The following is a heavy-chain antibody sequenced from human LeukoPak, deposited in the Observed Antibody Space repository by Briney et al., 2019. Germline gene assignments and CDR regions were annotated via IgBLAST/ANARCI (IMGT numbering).Heavy chain of an antibody. CDR1: GGSISSSSYY. CDR3: ARELYCSGGSCRYFDY. D-gene: IGHD2-15*01. V-gene: IGHV4-39*07. J-gene: IGHJ4*02. CDR2: IHYSGST. Sequence: SETLSLTCTVSGGSISSSSYYWGWIRQPPGKGLEWIGSIHYSGSTNYNPSLKSRVTISVDTSKNQFSLKLSSVTAADTAVYYCARELYCSGGSCRYFDYWGQGTLVTVSS.